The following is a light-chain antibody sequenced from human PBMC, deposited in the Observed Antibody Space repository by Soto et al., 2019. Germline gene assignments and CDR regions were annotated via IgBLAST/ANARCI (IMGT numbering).Light chain of an antibody. CDR3: QQYTT. CDR1: QSVSSSY. Sequence: EIVLTQSPGTLSLSPGERATLSCRASQSVSSSYLAWYQQKPGQAPMLLIYGASSRATGIPDRFSGSGSGTDFTLTISRLEPEDFAVYYCQQYTTFGQGTKLEIK. V-gene: IGKV3-20*01. CDR2: GAS. J-gene: IGKJ2*01.